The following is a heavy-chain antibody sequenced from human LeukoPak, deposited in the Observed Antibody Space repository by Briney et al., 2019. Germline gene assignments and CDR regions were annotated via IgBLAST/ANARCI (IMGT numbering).Heavy chain of an antibody. V-gene: IGHV6-1*01. Sequence: PSQTLSLTCATSGDSVSSNSAAWNWIRQSPSRGLEWLGRTYYRSKWYNDYAVSVKSRITINPDTSKNQFSLQLNSVTPEDTAVYYCVKAEVDVDVAYYYYGMDVWGQGTTVTVSS. CDR1: GDSVSSNSAA. J-gene: IGHJ6*02. D-gene: IGHD2-2*01. CDR2: TYYRSKWYN. CDR3: VKAEVDVDVAYYYYGMDV.